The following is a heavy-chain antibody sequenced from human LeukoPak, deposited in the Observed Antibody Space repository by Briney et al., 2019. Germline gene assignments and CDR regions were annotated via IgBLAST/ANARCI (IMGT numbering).Heavy chain of an antibody. V-gene: IGHV3-7*01. CDR2: IKQDGSEK. J-gene: IGHJ6*03. CDR1: GFTFSSYW. D-gene: IGHD6-13*01. Sequence: GGSLRLSCAASGFTFSSYWMSWVRQAPGKGLEWVANIKQDGSEKYYVDSVKGRFTISRDNAKNSLYLQMNSLRAEDTAVYYCAREGSSSWSSYYYYYYMDVWGKGTTVTVSS. CDR3: AREGSSSWSSYYYYYYMDV.